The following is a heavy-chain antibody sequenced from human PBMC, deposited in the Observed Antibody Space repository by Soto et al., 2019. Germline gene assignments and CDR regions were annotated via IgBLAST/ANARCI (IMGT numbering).Heavy chain of an antibody. CDR1: GYTLTELS. CDR2: FDPEDGET. CDR3: ATDLFRLSEHRRMRIGVDL. Sequence: ASVKVSCKVSGYTLTELSMHWVRQAPGKGLEWMGGFDPEDGETIYAQKFQGRVTMTENTSTDTAYMELSSLRSEDTAVYYCATDLFRLSEHRRMRIGVDLWGRGTLVTVSS. V-gene: IGHV1-24*01. D-gene: IGHD2-15*01. J-gene: IGHJ2*01.